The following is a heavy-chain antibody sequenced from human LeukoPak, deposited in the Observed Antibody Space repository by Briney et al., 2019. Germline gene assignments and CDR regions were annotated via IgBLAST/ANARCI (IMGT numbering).Heavy chain of an antibody. Sequence: GGSLRLSSAASGFTFNTHWMHWVRPAPGKGLVWVSRLNNDGSSTTYTDSVKGRFTISRDNAKNTLSLQMNSLRAEDTAVYYCARDVANAFDIWGQGTMVTVSS. CDR3: ARDVANAFDI. CDR1: GFTFNTHW. D-gene: IGHD2-21*01. J-gene: IGHJ3*02. V-gene: IGHV3-74*01. CDR2: LNNDGSST.